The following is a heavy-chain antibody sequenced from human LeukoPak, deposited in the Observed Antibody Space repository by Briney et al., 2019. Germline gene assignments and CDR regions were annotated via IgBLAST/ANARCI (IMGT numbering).Heavy chain of an antibody. D-gene: IGHD6-6*01. CDR1: GFTVTTYA. CDR3: AKGSSSSYFYYMDV. CDR2: ISGSGGST. Sequence: PGGSLRLSCAASGFTVTTYAMSWVRQAPGKGLEWVSGISGSGGSTNYADSVKGRFTISRDNSKNTLYLQMNSLRAEDTAVYYCAKGSSSSYFYYMDVWGKGTTVTVSS. J-gene: IGHJ6*03. V-gene: IGHV3-23*01.